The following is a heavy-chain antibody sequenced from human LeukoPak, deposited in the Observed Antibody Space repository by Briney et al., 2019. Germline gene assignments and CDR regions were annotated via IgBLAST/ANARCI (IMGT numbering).Heavy chain of an antibody. J-gene: IGHJ4*02. CDR2: ISAYNGNT. Sequence: ASVKVSCKASGYIFTSYGISWVRQAPGQGLEWMGWISAYNGNTNYAQKLQGRVTMTTDTSTSTAYMELRSLRSDDTAVYYCARDSRIVGATTVDYWGQGTLVTVSS. CDR1: GYIFTSYG. CDR3: ARDSRIVGATTVDY. D-gene: IGHD1-26*01. V-gene: IGHV1-18*01.